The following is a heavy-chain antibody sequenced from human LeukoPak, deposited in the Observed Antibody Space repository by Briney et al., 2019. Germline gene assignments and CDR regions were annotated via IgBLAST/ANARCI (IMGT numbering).Heavy chain of an antibody. J-gene: IGHJ4*02. CDR2: IYTSGST. CDR3: ASTYSSSSHFDY. Sequence: SGTLSLACTVSGGSISGYYWSWIRHPPGKGLEWIGHIYTSGSTNYNPSLKSRVTISVDTSKNQFSLKVSSVTAADTAVYYCASTYSSSSHFDYWGQGTLVTVSS. V-gene: IGHV4-4*09. D-gene: IGHD6-6*01. CDR1: GGSISGYY.